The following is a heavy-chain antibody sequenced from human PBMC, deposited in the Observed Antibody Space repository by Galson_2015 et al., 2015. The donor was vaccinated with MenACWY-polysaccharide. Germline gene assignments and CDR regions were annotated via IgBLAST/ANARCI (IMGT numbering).Heavy chain of an antibody. CDR2: IYHRGST. D-gene: IGHD3-16*01. V-gene: IGHV4-4*02. CDR3: ARDQGSLSYAGFDI. Sequence: ATLSLTCAVSGGSISCYHWWGWVRPPPGTGLEWIGEIYHRGSTIYNPSLKSRVNISIDKSKNQFSFKLNSVTAADTAVYYCARDQGSLSYAGFDIWGQGTMVTVSS. CDR1: GGSISCYHW. J-gene: IGHJ3*02.